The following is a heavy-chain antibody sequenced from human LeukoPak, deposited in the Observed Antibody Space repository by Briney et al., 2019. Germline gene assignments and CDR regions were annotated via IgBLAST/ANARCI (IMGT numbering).Heavy chain of an antibody. J-gene: IGHJ4*02. V-gene: IGHV4-34*01. CDR3: AREVEMATQFDY. CDR2: INHSGST. Sequence: PSETLSLACAVYGGSFSGYYWSWIRQPPGKGLEWIGEINHSGSTNYNPSLKSRVTISVDTSKNQFSLKLSSVTAADTAVYYCAREVEMATQFDYWGQGTLVTVSS. CDR1: GGSFSGYY. D-gene: IGHD5-24*01.